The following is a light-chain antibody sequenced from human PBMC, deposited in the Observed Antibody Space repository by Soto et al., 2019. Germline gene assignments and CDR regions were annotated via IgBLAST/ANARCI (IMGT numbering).Light chain of an antibody. J-gene: IGKJ1*01. CDR2: AAP. Sequence: EIQVTRSPSSLSATVGDRVNITCRASQSISSYLNWYPQKPGTAPKLLIYAAPSLQSGVPSRFSGSGSGTDFTLTISDVEPEDFAVYYCHLRQSWPRTFGQGTKVDI. CDR1: QSISSY. V-gene: IGKV1-39*01. CDR3: HLRQSWPRT.